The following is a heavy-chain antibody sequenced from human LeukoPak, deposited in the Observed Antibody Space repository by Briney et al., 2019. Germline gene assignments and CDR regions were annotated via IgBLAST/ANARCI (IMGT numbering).Heavy chain of an antibody. Sequence: GASVKVSCKASGVTFSSYAISWVRQAPGQGLEWMGGIIPIFGTANYAQKFQGRVPVTADKSTSTAYMELSSLRPEDTAVYYCASTYGFYYDYMDVWGKGTTVTVSS. D-gene: IGHD4-17*01. CDR2: IIPIFGTA. CDR1: GVTFSSYA. CDR3: ASTYGFYYDYMDV. J-gene: IGHJ6*03. V-gene: IGHV1-69*06.